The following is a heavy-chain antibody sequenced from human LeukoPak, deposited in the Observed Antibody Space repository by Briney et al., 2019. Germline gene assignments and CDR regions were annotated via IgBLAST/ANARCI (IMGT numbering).Heavy chain of an antibody. J-gene: IGHJ4*02. Sequence: GESLKISCKGSGYSFTSYWIAWVRQMPGKGLEWMGIIYPGDFDTRYSPSFQGQVTISADKSISTAYLQWSSLKASDPAVYYCARRAVTTGYFDYWGQGSLVTVSS. V-gene: IGHV5-51*01. CDR3: ARRAVTTGYFDY. D-gene: IGHD4-17*01. CDR1: GYSFTSYW. CDR2: IYPGDFDT.